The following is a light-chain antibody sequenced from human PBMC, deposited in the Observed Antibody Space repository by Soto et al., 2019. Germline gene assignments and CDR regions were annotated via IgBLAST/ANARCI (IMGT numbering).Light chain of an antibody. CDR2: DAS. CDR1: QSVKTF. J-gene: IGKJ5*01. CDR3: RQHGNCHPIT. Sequence: EIVLTQFPGTLSLSAGERATLSCRASQSVKTFLVWYQQRPGQAPRLLIHDASHRAAGIPARFSGSGFGTDKTLTISSRVHEDDVVYYCRQHGNCHPITFGQGTKLDIK. V-gene: IGKV3-11*01.